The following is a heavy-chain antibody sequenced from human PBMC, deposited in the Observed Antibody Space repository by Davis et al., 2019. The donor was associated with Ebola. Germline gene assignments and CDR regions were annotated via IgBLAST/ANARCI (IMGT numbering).Heavy chain of an antibody. J-gene: IGHJ4*02. CDR2: MRYDDSDK. Sequence: GGSLRLSCAASGFTFRLYGMHWVRQAPGKGLEWLAFMRYDDSDKYYADSLKGRVTISRDISKNTWYLQMNSLRSEDTALYFCAKPLYSNYEGIYDWGQGTLVTVSS. CDR3: AKPLYSNYEGIYD. V-gene: IGHV3-30*02. CDR1: GFTFRLYG. D-gene: IGHD4-11*01.